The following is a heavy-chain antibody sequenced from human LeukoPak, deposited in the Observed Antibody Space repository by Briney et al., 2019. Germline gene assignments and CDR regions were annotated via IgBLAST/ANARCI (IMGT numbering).Heavy chain of an antibody. D-gene: IGHD4-23*01. CDR1: GGSISGSSYY. CDR2: IYYSGST. CDR3: ARTDYGGNWVFDY. J-gene: IGHJ4*02. V-gene: IGHV4-39*07. Sequence: SETLSLTCTVSGGSISGSSYYWGWIRQPPGKGLEWIGSIYYSGSTYYNPSLKSRVTISVDTSKNQFSLKLSSVTAADTAVYYCARTDYGGNWVFDYWGQGTLVTVSS.